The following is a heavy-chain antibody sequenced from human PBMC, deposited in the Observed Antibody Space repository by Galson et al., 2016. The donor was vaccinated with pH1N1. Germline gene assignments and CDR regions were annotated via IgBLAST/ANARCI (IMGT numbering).Heavy chain of an antibody. Sequence: SVKVSCKASGGTFSNSAISWVRQAPGQGLEWMGGISPIFGSINYAQRFQGRVTVSADIFTNTAYMELSRLRSEDTAIYYCATAGPLVREILYYSYAMDVWGQGTTATVSS. CDR3: ATAGPLVREILYYSYAMDV. D-gene: IGHD3-10*01. J-gene: IGHJ6*02. CDR1: GGTFSNSA. V-gene: IGHV1-69*06. CDR2: ISPIFGSI.